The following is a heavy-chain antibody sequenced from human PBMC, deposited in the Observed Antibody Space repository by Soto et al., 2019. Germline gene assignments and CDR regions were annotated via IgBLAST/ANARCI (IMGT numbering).Heavy chain of an antibody. V-gene: IGHV1-69*02. J-gene: IGHJ4*02. CDR1: GGTFRNYP. CDR2: IFPLTDIP. CDR3: ARGPLVVLNYFES. Sequence: QVQLVQSGTEVKKPGSSVKVSCKASGGTFRNYPINWVRQAPGQGLEWMGSIFPLTDIPDYAQNFQARLTISADKSTITAYMELSSLTSDDTAMYFGARGPLVVLNYFESWGQGTLVTVSS.